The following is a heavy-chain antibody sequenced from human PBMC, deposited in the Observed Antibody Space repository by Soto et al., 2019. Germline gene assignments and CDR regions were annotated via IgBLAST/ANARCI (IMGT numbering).Heavy chain of an antibody. J-gene: IGHJ4*02. CDR1: GLTFSIYA. Sequence: PGGSLRLSCAASGLTFSIYATSWVRQAPGKGLEWVSTISHRSATTYYADSVKGRFTVSRDNSKNTLYLQMNSLRAEDTAVYYCARQIVELIPYFDHWGQGSLVTVSS. D-gene: IGHD3-22*01. V-gene: IGHV3-23*01. CDR3: ARQIVELIPYFDH. CDR2: ISHRSATT.